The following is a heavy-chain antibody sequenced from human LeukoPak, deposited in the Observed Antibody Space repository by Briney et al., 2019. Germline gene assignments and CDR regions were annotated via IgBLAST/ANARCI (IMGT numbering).Heavy chain of an antibody. J-gene: IGHJ3*02. CDR2: ISVYNGNT. Sequence: ASVKVSCKASGYTFDIYGITWVRQAPGQGLEWMGWISVYNGNTNYAQKFQGRVTMTRDMSTSTVYMELSSLRSEDTAVYYCARDPQANYYGSGTNDAFDIWGQGTMVTVSS. CDR1: GYTFDIYG. CDR3: ARDPQANYYGSGTNDAFDI. V-gene: IGHV1-18*01. D-gene: IGHD3-10*01.